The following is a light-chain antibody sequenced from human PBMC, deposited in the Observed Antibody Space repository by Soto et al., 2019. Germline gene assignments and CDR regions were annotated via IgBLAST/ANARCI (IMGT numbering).Light chain of an antibody. V-gene: IGKV3-11*01. CDR1: QSVSSY. CDR2: DAS. CDR3: QQYGSSLIT. Sequence: IVLTQSPATLSLSPGERATLSCRASQSVSSYLAWYQQKPGQAPRLLIYDASNRATGIPARFSGSGSGTDFTLTISSLEPEDFAVYYCQQYGSSLITFGQGTRLEIK. J-gene: IGKJ5*01.